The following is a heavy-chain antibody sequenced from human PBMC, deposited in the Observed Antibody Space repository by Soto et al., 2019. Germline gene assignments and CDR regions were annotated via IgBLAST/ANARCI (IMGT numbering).Heavy chain of an antibody. Sequence: QVQLQEWGPGLVKPSQTLSLTCTVSGGSIRNGDYYWGWLRQPPGKGLEWMGYVYYRGTTYSHPSLKSRVTISVNTAENASSLRLSSRPAAYTALYDCVTVNLVGAAYYVDYCGPGTLVTVSS. V-gene: IGHV4-30-4*01. CDR2: VYYRGTT. J-gene: IGHJ4*02. D-gene: IGHD1-26*01. CDR3: VTVNLVGAAYYVDY. CDR1: GGSIRNGDYY.